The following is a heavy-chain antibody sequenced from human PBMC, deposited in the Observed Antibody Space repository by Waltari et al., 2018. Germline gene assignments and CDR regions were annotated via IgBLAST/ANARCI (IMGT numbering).Heavy chain of an antibody. J-gene: IGHJ6*02. CDR1: GGSIRRSNW. Sequence: QVQLQESGPGLVKPSGTLSLTCAVSGGSIRRSNWCSWVHQPPGKGLEWIGEIYHSGSTNYNPSLKSRVTISVDKSKNQFSLKLSSVTAADTAVYYCARGRLRRVSGPRRGMDVWGQGTTVTVSS. V-gene: IGHV4-4*02. CDR2: IYHSGST. CDR3: ARGRLRRVSGPRRGMDV. D-gene: IGHD4-17*01.